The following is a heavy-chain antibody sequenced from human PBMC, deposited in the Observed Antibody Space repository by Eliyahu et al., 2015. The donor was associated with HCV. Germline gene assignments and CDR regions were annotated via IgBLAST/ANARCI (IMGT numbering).Heavy chain of an antibody. CDR3: ARLPITMFGVVWYWGMDV. D-gene: IGHD3-3*01. V-gene: IGHV5-51*03. J-gene: IGHJ6*02. CDR1: GYXFTXYW. Sequence: XVQLVQSGAEVRKPGESLXISCKGSGYXFTXYWXGWVRQKPGKGLEWMGXIYPGXSDTRYSPSFQGQVTISADKSIRTAYLQWSSLRASDTAMYYCARLPITMFGVVWYWGMDVWGQGTTVTVSS. CDR2: IYPGXSDT.